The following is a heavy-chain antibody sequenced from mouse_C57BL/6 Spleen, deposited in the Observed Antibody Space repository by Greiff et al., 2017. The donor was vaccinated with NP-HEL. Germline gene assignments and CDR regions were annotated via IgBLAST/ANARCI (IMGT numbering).Heavy chain of an antibody. Sequence: EVHLVESGGDLVKPGGSLKLSCAASGFTFSSYGMSWVRQTPDKRLEWVATISSGGSYTYYPDSVKGRFTISRDNAKNTLYLQMSSLKSEDTAMYYCARHAFITTVVGYFDYWGQGTTLTVSS. CDR2: ISSGGSYT. J-gene: IGHJ2*01. V-gene: IGHV5-6*01. D-gene: IGHD1-1*01. CDR1: GFTFSSYG. CDR3: ARHAFITTVVGYFDY.